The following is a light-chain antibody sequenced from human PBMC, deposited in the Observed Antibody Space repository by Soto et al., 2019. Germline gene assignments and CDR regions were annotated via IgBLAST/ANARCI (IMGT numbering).Light chain of an antibody. CDR1: SSNIGAGHD. CDR3: SSYTAISSLDIV. V-gene: IGLV1-40*01. J-gene: IGLJ2*01. CDR2: GNT. Sequence: QSVLTQPPSVSGAPGQRVTISCTGSSSNIGAGHDVHWYQQRPGTAPKLVIYGNTNRPSGVSNRFSGSKSGSTASLTISRLQGEDEAHYYCSSYTAISSLDIVFGGGTKVTVL.